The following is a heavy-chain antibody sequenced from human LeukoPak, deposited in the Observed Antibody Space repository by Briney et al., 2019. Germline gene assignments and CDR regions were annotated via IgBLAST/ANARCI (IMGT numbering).Heavy chain of an antibody. CDR3: ARERGYSGWPFDY. J-gene: IGHJ4*02. CDR2: ISSSSSYI. Sequence: GGSLRLSCAASGFTFSSYGMHWVRQAPGKGLEWVSSISSSSSYIYYADSVKGRFTISRDNAKNSLYLQMNSLRAEDTAVYYCARERGYSGWPFDYWGQGTLVTVSA. CDR1: GFTFSSYG. D-gene: IGHD6-19*01. V-gene: IGHV3-21*01.